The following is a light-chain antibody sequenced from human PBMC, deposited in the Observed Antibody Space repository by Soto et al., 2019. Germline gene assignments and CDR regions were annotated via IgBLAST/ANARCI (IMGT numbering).Light chain of an antibody. CDR2: GTT. J-gene: IGKJ4*01. V-gene: IGKV1-12*01. CDR3: QQPNTFPLA. CDR1: QDIVGW. Sequence: DIQMTQSPSSVSASVGDRVTITCRASQDIVGWLAWRQQKPGKAPKLLIYGTTSLHSGVPSRFSGSGSGTTFTLTISSLQPEDFATYYCQQPNTFPLAFGGGTNVDLK.